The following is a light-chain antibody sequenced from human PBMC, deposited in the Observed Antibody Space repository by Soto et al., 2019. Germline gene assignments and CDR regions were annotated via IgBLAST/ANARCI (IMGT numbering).Light chain of an antibody. J-gene: IGKJ2*01. Sequence: EIVLTQSPATLSLSPGERATLSCRASQSVSSYLAWYQQKPGQAPRLLIYDASNRATGIPARFSGSGSGTDFTLTIRSLEPEDFAGYYWQQRSNWQYTFGQGTKLEIK. CDR2: DAS. CDR3: QQRSNWQYT. V-gene: IGKV3-11*01. CDR1: QSVSSY.